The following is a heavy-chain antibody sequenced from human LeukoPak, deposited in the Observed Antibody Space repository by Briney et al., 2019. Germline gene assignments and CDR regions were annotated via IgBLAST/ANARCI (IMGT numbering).Heavy chain of an antibody. J-gene: IGHJ4*02. V-gene: IGHV3-9*01. Sequence: GGSLRLSCAASGFTFDDYAMHWVRQAPGKGLEWVSGISWNSGSIGYADSVKGRFTISRDNAKNSLYLQMNSLRAEDTALYYCAKDSVLLWFGELNYFDYWGQGTLVTVSS. CDR3: AKDSVLLWFGELNYFDY. D-gene: IGHD3-10*01. CDR2: ISWNSGSI. CDR1: GFTFDDYA.